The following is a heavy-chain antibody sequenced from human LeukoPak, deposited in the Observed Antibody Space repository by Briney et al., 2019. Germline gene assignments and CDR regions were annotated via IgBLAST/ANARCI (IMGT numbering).Heavy chain of an antibody. CDR1: GFTFNSYS. Sequence: PGGSLRLSCAASGFTFNSYSMNWVRQAPGKGLEWVSSISSSSSYIYYADSVKGRFTISRDNAKNSLYLQMNSLRAEDTALYYCAKDISEQSSSWSWFDPWGQGTLVTVSS. CDR3: AKDISEQSSSWSWFDP. CDR2: ISSSSSYI. D-gene: IGHD6-6*01. J-gene: IGHJ5*02. V-gene: IGHV3-21*04.